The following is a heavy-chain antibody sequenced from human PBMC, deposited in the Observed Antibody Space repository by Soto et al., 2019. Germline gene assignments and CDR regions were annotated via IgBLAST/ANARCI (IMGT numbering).Heavy chain of an antibody. V-gene: IGHV3-30-3*01. CDR2: ISLVGSNK. D-gene: IGHD3-3*01. Sequence: QVQLVEFGGGGVQPGRSLRLSCAAPGSTFSTYAMHGVRQAPGKGLEGVAVISLVGSNKYYDDSVKGRFTISRDNSKNTLYLQMNSLRAEDTAVYYCARTVTYYDFWSGYRDYYYYGMDVWGQGTTVTVSS. CDR1: GSTFSTYA. J-gene: IGHJ6*02. CDR3: ARTVTYYDFWSGYRDYYYYGMDV.